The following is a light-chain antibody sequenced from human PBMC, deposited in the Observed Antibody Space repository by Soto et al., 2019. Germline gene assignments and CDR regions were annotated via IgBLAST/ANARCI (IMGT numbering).Light chain of an antibody. CDR1: SSNIGRNT. Sequence: QPVLTQPPSASGTPGQRVTISCSGGSSNIGRNTVNWYQLLPGTAPKLLIYSNDRRPSGVPDRFSGSKSGTSASLAISGLQSEDEADYYCAAWDDSLNGPVFGGGTKLTVL. V-gene: IGLV1-44*01. CDR2: SND. J-gene: IGLJ2*01. CDR3: AAWDDSLNGPV.